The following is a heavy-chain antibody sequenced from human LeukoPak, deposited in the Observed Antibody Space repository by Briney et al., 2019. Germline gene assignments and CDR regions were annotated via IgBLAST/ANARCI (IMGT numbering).Heavy chain of an antibody. CDR2: ISWNSGSI. J-gene: IGHJ4*02. CDR3: ASLAVAGPFDY. V-gene: IGHV3-9*01. CDR1: GFTFDDYA. Sequence: PGGSLRLSCAASGFTFDDYAMHWVRQAPGKGLEWVSGISWNSGSIGYADSVKGRFTISRDNSKNTLYLQMNSLRAEDTAVYYCASLAVAGPFDYWAREPWSPSPQ. D-gene: IGHD6-19*01.